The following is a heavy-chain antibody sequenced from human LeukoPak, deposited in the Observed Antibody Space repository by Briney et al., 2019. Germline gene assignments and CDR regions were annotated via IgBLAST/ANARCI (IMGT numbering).Heavy chain of an antibody. CDR2: IYYSGST. J-gene: IGHJ4*02. CDR1: GGSISSSSYY. CDR3: ARRTQNLRYFDWLVGYYFDY. V-gene: IGHV4-39*01. D-gene: IGHD3-9*01. Sequence: SETLSLTCTVSGGSISSSSYYWGWIRQPPGKGLEWIGRIYYSGSTYYNPSLKSRVTISVGTSKNQFSLKLSSVTAADTAVYYCARRTQNLRYFDWLVGYYFDYWGQGTLVTVSS.